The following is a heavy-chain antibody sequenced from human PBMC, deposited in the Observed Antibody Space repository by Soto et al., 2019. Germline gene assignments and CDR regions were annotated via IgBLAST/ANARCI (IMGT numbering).Heavy chain of an antibody. CDR1: GGSINVGDYY. V-gene: IGHV4-30-4*01. CDR3: ARTGVVHYYYAMDV. Sequence: QVQLQESGPGLVKPSQTLSLTCTVSGGSINVGDYYWSWIRQPPGKGLEWIGFMYYSGNSYYNPSLESRVTISVDTSKNQFSLKLSPVTAADTAVYYCARTGVVHYYYAMDVWGQGTTVAVSS. J-gene: IGHJ6*02. D-gene: IGHD3-3*01. CDR2: MYYSGNS.